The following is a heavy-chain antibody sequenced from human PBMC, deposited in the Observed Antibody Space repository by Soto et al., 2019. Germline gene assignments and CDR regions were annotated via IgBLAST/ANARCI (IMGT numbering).Heavy chain of an antibody. Sequence: ASVKVSCKACGYTFTSYGISWVRQAPGQGLEGMGWISAYNGNTNYAQKLQGRVTMTTDTSTSTAYMELRSLRSDDTAVYYCARDLDVVGAKNHYYSYGMDVWGQGTTVTVSS. J-gene: IGHJ6*02. CDR2: ISAYNGNT. CDR1: GYTFTSYG. CDR3: ARDLDVVGAKNHYYSYGMDV. V-gene: IGHV1-18*01. D-gene: IGHD2-15*01.